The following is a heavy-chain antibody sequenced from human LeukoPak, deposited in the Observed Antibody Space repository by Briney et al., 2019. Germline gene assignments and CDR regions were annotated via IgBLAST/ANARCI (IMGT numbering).Heavy chain of an antibody. CDR1: GFTFDDYA. CDR2: ISWNSGSI. V-gene: IGHV3-9*01. J-gene: IGHJ4*02. CDR3: AKDNIELLSVTLEY. D-gene: IGHD3-10*01. Sequence: GGSLRLSCAASGFTFDDYAMHWVRQAPGTGLEWVSGISWNSGSIGYADSVKGRFTISRDNAKNSLYLQMNSLRAEDTVLYYCAKDNIELLSVTLEYWGEGTRVPFSS.